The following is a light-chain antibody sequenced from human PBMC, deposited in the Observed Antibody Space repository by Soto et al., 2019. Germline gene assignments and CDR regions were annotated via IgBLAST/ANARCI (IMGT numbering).Light chain of an antibody. CDR1: QSISSY. Sequence: DIQMTQSPSSLSASVGDRVTITCRASQSISSYLNWYQQKPGKAPKLLIYGASSLQSGVPSRFSGSGSGTYFTLTISSLQPEDFATYYCQQWYSTPRTFGQGTKVEIK. CDR3: QQWYSTPRT. V-gene: IGKV1-39*01. J-gene: IGKJ1*01. CDR2: GAS.